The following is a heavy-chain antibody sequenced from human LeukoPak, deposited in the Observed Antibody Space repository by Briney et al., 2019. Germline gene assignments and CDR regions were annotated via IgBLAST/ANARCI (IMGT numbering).Heavy chain of an antibody. CDR3: ARDRVYRGDIFDY. CDR2: ISPDGSST. CDR1: RFTFSSYW. J-gene: IGHJ4*02. Sequence: GGSLRLSCVASRFTFSSYWMHWVRQAPGKGLVWVSYISPDGSSTRYADSVKGRFTISRDNAKSSLYLQMNSLRAEDTAVYYCARDRVYRGDIFDYWGQETLVTVSS. V-gene: IGHV3-74*01. D-gene: IGHD2-8*01.